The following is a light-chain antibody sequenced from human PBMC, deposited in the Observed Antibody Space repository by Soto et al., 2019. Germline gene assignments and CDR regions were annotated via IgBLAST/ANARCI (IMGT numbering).Light chain of an antibody. V-gene: IGKV1-39*01. CDR1: QSISNY. J-gene: IGKJ1*01. Sequence: DIQMTQSPPSLSASVGDRVTITCRASQSISNYLNWYQQKPGKAPKLLIYAASSLQRGVPLRFSGSGSGTDFTLSISSLQPEDFATYYCQQSYSTPPTFGQGTKVDI. CDR2: AAS. CDR3: QQSYSTPPT.